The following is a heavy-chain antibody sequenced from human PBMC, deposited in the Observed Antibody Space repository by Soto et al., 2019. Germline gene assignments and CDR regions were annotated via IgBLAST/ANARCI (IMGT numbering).Heavy chain of an antibody. D-gene: IGHD1-26*01. Sequence: EVQLLESGGGLVQPGGSLRLSCVASGFTFSSHAMSWVRQTSGKGLEWVSTIRHYGDITNYAGSVKGRFTISRDDSKNTGYLQMNSLRGDDTAIYYCAKEGGSYYECDYWGQGTLVTVSS. CDR1: GFTFSSHA. CDR3: AKEGGSYYECDY. V-gene: IGHV3-23*01. J-gene: IGHJ4*02. CDR2: IRHYGDIT.